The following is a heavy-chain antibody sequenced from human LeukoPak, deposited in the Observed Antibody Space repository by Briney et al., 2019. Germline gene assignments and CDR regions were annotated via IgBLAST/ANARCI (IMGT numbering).Heavy chain of an antibody. CDR3: ARGDSVVTARFDY. J-gene: IGHJ4*02. V-gene: IGHV3-21*01. CDR1: GFTFSSYS. CDR2: ISSSSSYI. Sequence: PGGSLRLSCAASGFTFSSYSMNWVRQAPGKGLEWVSSISSSSSYIYYADSEKGRFTISRDNAKNSLYLQMNSLRAEDTAVYYCARGDSVVTARFDYWGQGTLVTVSS. D-gene: IGHD2-21*02.